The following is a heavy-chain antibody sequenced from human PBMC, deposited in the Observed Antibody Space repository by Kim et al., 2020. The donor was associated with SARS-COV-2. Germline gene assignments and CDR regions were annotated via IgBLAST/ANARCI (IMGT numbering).Heavy chain of an antibody. D-gene: IGHD3-10*01. CDR2: ISYDGSNK. Sequence: GGSLRLSCAASGFTFSSYGMHWVRQAPGKGLEWVAVISYDGSNKYYADSVKGRFTISRDNSKNTLYLQMNSLRAEDTAVYYCAKQPQGISGVFDYWGQGTLVTVSS. CDR1: GFTFSSYG. J-gene: IGHJ4*02. V-gene: IGHV3-30*18. CDR3: AKQPQGISGVFDY.